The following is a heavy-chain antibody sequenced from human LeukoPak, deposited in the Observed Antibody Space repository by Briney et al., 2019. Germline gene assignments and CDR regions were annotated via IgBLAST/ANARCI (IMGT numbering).Heavy chain of an antibody. Sequence: GGSLRLSCAASGFTFSSYSMNWVRQAPGKGLEWVTAISSSSSYIYYADSVKGRFTISRDNAKNSLYLQMNSLRAEDTAVYYCARVEASGYDYGAFDYWGQGTLVTVSS. CDR1: GFTFSSYS. CDR3: ARVEASGYDYGAFDY. V-gene: IGHV3-21*01. J-gene: IGHJ4*02. CDR2: ISSSSSYI. D-gene: IGHD5-12*01.